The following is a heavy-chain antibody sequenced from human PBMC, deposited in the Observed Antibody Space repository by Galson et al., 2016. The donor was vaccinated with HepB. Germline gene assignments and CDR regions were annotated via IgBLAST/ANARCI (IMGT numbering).Heavy chain of an antibody. Sequence: SLRLSCAASGFTFTTYWMTWVRQAPGKGLEWVANIKQDGSEKYYVDSVKGRFTISRDNAKNSLYLQMNSLRAEDTAVYYCAKTTYCDVGGCYNSYGLDVWGQGTTVTVSS. CDR2: IKQDGSEK. CDR3: AKTTYCDVGGCYNSYGLDV. CDR1: GFTFTTYW. J-gene: IGHJ6*02. D-gene: IGHD2-15*01. V-gene: IGHV3-7*03.